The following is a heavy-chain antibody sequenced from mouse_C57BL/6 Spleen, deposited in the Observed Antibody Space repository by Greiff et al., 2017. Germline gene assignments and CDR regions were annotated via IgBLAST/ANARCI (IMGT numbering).Heavy chain of an antibody. V-gene: IGHV3-6*01. CDR1: GYSITSGYY. D-gene: IGHD2-5*01. Sequence: ESGPGLVKPSQSLSLTCSVTGYSITSGYYWNWIRQFPGNKLEWMGYISYDGSNNYNPSLKNRISITRDTSKNQFFLKLNSVTTEDTATYYCARPYYSNYAFAYWGQGTLVTVSA. CDR3: ARPYYSNYAFAY. J-gene: IGHJ3*01. CDR2: ISYDGSN.